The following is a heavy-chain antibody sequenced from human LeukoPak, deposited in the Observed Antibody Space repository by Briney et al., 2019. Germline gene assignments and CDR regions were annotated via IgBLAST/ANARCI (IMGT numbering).Heavy chain of an antibody. Sequence: ASVTVSFKASGGTFSSYAISWVRQAPGQGREWMGRIIPILGIANYAQKFQGRVTITADKSTSTAYMELSSLRSEDTAVYYCARGDRYGMDVWGQGTTVTVSS. D-gene: IGHD5-24*01. CDR3: ARGDRYGMDV. J-gene: IGHJ6*02. CDR2: IIPILGIA. V-gene: IGHV1-69*04. CDR1: GGTFSSYA.